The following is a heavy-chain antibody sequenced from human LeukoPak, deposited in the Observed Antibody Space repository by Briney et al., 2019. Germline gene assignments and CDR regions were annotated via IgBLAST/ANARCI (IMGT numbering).Heavy chain of an antibody. CDR2: ISSSSYT. D-gene: IGHD3-10*01. V-gene: IGHV3-11*06. Sequence: PGGSLRLSCAASGFTFSDYYMSWIRQAPGKGLKWVSYISSSSYTNYADSVKGRFTISRDNAKNSLYLQMNSLRAEDTAVYYCARDNDGSGSYWFDYWGQGTLVTVSS. CDR1: GFTFSDYY. CDR3: ARDNDGSGSYWFDY. J-gene: IGHJ4*02.